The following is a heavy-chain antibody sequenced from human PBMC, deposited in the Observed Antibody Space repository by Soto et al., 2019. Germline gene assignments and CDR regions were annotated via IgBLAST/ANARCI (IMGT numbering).Heavy chain of an antibody. CDR3: ARVSCGGSCLDY. D-gene: IGHD2-15*01. J-gene: IGHJ4*02. Sequence: TLSLTLSVSGGSISSGGYSWSWIRQPPGKGLEWIGYVYHSGSTYYNPSLKSRVTISVDRSKNQFSLKLSSVTAAGTAVYYCARVSCGGSCLDYWGQGTLVTVSS. CDR1: GGSISSGGYS. V-gene: IGHV4-30-2*01. CDR2: VYHSGST.